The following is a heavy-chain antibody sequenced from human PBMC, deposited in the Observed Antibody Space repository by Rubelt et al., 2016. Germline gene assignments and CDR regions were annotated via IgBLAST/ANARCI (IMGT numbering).Heavy chain of an antibody. Sequence: QVQLQESGPGLVKPSETLSLTCTVSGGSISSYHWSWIRQPPGKGLEWIGYIYYSGSTSYNPSLKGRVTISVDTTKNQFSLNLRSVTAADTAVYYCARLPGISWFDPWGQGTLVTVSS. CDR1: GGSISSYH. CDR3: ARLPGISWFDP. CDR2: IYYSGST. J-gene: IGHJ5*02. V-gene: IGHV4-59*08. D-gene: IGHD2-15*01.